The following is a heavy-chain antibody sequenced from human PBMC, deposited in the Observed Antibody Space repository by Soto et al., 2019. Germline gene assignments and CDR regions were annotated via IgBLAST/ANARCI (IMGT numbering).Heavy chain of an antibody. D-gene: IGHD3-16*01. CDR2: ITWNRSNI. CDR1: GFTFDDYA. CDR3: ADIGGYDSVGGAY. Sequence: GGSLRLSCAASGFTFDDYAMHWVRQAPGKGLEWVTVITWNRSNIGYADSVKGRFTVSRDNSRNTLYLQMNSLRAEDTAVYYCADIGGYDSVGGAYWGQGALVTVSS. V-gene: IGHV3-9*01. J-gene: IGHJ4*02.